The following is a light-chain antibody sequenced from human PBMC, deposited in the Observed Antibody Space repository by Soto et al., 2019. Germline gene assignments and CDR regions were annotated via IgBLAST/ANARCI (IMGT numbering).Light chain of an antibody. CDR1: SSNIGSNY. J-gene: IGLJ3*02. V-gene: IGLV1-47*02. CDR2: SNN. Sequence: QSVLTQPPSASGTPGQRVTISCSGSSSNIGSNYVYWYQQLPGTAPKLLIYSNNQRPSGVPDRFSGSKSGTSASLAISGLRSEDEADYYCAAWDDSLSGPWVFGGGTKLT. CDR3: AAWDDSLSGPWV.